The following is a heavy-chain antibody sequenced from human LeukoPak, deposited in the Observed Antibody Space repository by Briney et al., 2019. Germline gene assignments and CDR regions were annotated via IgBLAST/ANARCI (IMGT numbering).Heavy chain of an antibody. CDR2: ISAYNGNT. D-gene: IGHD6-19*01. CDR1: VSTFTIYS. CDR3: ARLPIQYSSYDY. Sequence: ASVTVSLTCSVSTFTIYSNSSVWHSPGQGLEWMGRISAYNGNTNYAQKLQGRVTMTTDTSTSTAYMELRSLRSDDTAVYYCARLPIQYSSYDYWGQGTLVTVSS. J-gene: IGHJ4*02. V-gene: IGHV1-18*01.